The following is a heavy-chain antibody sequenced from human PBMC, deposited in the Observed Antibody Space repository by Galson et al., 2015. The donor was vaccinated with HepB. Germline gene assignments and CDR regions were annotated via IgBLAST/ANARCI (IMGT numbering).Heavy chain of an antibody. CDR2: ISVYSGNT. CDR1: ANTFSNYG. J-gene: IGHJ4*02. D-gene: IGHD6-6*01. CDR3: ARARYSSSPPDY. Sequence: SVKVSCKASANTFSNYGISWVRQAPGQGLEWMGGISVYSGNTYYAQKFQGRVTMTTDTSTSTAYMELSSLRSDDTAVYYCARARYSSSPPDYWGQGTLVTVSS. V-gene: IGHV1-18*01.